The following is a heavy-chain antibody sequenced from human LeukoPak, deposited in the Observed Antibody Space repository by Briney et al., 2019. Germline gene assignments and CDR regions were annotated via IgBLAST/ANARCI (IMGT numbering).Heavy chain of an antibody. D-gene: IGHD2-2*01. J-gene: IGHJ3*02. Sequence: QSGGSLRLSCAASGFTFSSYAMSWVRQAPGKGLEWVSAISGSGGSTYYADSVKGRFTISRDNSKNTLYLRMNSLRAEDTAVYYCAGHCSSTSCLRWAFDIWGQGTMVTVSS. CDR3: AGHCSSTSCLRWAFDI. CDR2: ISGSGGST. CDR1: GFTFSSYA. V-gene: IGHV3-23*01.